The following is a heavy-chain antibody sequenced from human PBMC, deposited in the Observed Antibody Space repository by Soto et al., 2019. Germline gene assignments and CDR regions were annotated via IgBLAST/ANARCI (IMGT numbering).Heavy chain of an antibody. CDR3: ARARNDNYYYGMDV. D-gene: IGHD3-22*01. V-gene: IGHV1-69*12. CDR2: IIPIFGTA. CDR1: GGTFSRYG. J-gene: IGHJ6*02. Sequence: QVQLVQSGAEVKKPGSPVKVSCKASGGTFSRYGISWVRQASGQGLEWMGGIIPIFGTANYAQKFQGRVTXTADESTSTAYMELSSLRSEDTAVYYCARARNDNYYYGMDVWGQGTTVTVSS.